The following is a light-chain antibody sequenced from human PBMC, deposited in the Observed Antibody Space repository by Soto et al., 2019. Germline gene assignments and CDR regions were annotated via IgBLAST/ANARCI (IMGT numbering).Light chain of an antibody. V-gene: IGKV3-15*01. CDR2: GAS. CDR1: QSVSNN. J-gene: IGKJ1*01. Sequence: EIMLTQAPVTLSVSPGERATLSCRASQSVSNNLAWYQQKPGQAPRLLIHGASTRATGLPARFSGSGSGTEFTLTISSLQSEDFVIYSCQRQSNWPSTFGQGTKVEIK. CDR3: QRQSNWPST.